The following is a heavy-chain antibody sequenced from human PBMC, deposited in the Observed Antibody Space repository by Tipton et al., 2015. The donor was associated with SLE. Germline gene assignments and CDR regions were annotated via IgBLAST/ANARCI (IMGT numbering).Heavy chain of an antibody. J-gene: IGHJ4*02. D-gene: IGHD3-22*01. CDR3: ARNSFYYDNRGYYQRYFGS. CDR1: DDSINSGSYS. CDR2: IYHNGRT. V-gene: IGHV4-30-2*01. Sequence: TLSLTCDVSDDSINSGSYSWSWIRQPPGKGLEWIGNIYHNGRTNYSPSLESRVIISIDRSMNQFSLRLTSVTAADTAVYYCARNSFYYDNRGYYQRYFGSWGPGKLVTVSS.